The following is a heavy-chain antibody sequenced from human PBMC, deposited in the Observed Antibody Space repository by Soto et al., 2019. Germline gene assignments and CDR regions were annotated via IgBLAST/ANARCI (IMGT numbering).Heavy chain of an antibody. CDR3: ARGGYCSGGSCYHGMDV. D-gene: IGHD2-15*01. CDR2: IIPIFGTA. Sequence: QVQLVQSGAEVKKPGSSVKVSCKASGGTFSSYAISWVRQAPGQGLEWMGGIIPIFGTANYAQKFQGRVTITADESTSTAYMELSSLRSEGTAVYYCARGGYCSGGSCYHGMDVWGQGTTVTVSS. V-gene: IGHV1-69*01. CDR1: GGTFSSYA. J-gene: IGHJ6*02.